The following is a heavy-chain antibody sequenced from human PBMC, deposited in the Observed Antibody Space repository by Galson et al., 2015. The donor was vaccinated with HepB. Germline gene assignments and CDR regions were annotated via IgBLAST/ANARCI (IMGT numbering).Heavy chain of an antibody. J-gene: IGHJ5*02. Sequence: SVKVSCKASGFTFTSSDVHWVRQARGQRLEWIGWMVLNSGNTNYAQKFQERVTITRNMSKSTAYMELSSLRSEDTAVYYCAEDRQAAQWLVRGTWGQGTVVTVSS. CDR2: MVLNSGNT. V-gene: IGHV1-58*01. CDR3: AEDRQAAQWLVRGT. D-gene: IGHD6-19*01. CDR1: GFTFTSSD.